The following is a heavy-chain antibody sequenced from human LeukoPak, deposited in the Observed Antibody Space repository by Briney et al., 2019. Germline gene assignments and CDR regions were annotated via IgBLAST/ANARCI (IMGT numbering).Heavy chain of an antibody. CDR2: IKQDGSEK. J-gene: IGHJ3*02. CDR1: GFTFSSYW. D-gene: IGHD3-22*01. V-gene: IGHV3-7*01. Sequence: GGSLRLSCAASGFTFSSYWTTWVRQAPGKGLEWVANIKQDGSEKYYVDSVKGRFTISRDNAKNSLYLQMNSLRAEDTAVYYCARDGTYYYDSSGYYSSNAFDIWGQGTMVTVSS. CDR3: ARDGTYYYDSSGYYSSNAFDI.